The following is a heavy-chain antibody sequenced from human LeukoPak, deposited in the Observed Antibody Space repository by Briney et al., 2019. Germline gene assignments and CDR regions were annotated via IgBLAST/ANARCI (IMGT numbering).Heavy chain of an antibody. J-gene: IGHJ4*02. D-gene: IGHD2-2*01. CDR2: IRGDGTIA. CDR1: GFTFSSYW. Sequence: GGSLRLSCAASGFTFSSYWMDWVRQAPGKGLVWVSRIRGDGTIATYADSVKGRFTISRDDAKNTLYLQMNGLRAEDTAVYFCGILPPGHWGQGTLVTVSS. CDR3: GILPPGH. V-gene: IGHV3-74*03.